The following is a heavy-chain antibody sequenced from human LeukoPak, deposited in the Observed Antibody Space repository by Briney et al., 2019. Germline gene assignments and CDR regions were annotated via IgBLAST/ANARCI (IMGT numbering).Heavy chain of an antibody. CDR3: ARGFRNGPFDC. CDR2: IDSGGGKI. V-gene: IGHV3-48*03. D-gene: IGHD2-8*01. Sequence: GGSLRLSCIASGFTFSIYEMNWVRQAPGKGLEWISFIDSGGGKILYADSVKGRFTTSRDDAKNSHFLQMNSLRVEDTALYYCARGFRNGPFDCWGQGTLVTVSS. CDR1: GFTFSIYE. J-gene: IGHJ4*02.